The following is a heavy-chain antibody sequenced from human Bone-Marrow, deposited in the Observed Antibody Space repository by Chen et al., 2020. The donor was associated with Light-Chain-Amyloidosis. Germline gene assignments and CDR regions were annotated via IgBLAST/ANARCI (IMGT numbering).Heavy chain of an antibody. Sequence: EVQGVESGGGLVQPGGSLRLSCAASGFTLSSSDMHWVRQAAGKGLEWVSAIGTIGDTYYPGSVKGRFTISRDDAPHSLYLPLLLLCPSPPSVSYCAREVVDSTSAGWYFDLWGRGTLVTVSS. V-gene: IGHV3-13*01. CDR1: GFTLSSSD. D-gene: IGHD6-6*01. CDR2: IGTIGDT. J-gene: IGHJ2*01. CDR3: AREVVDSTSAGWYFDL.